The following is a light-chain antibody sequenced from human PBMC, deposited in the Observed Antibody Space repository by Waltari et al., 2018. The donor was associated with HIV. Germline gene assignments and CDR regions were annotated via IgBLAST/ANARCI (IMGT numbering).Light chain of an antibody. J-gene: IGLJ3*02. CDR2: EVS. Sequence: QSALTQPASVSGPPGQSITTPCTGTSSNIGTYNLVSWPQQHPGKAPKPLIYEVSQRPSGVSNRFSGSKSGNTASLTISGLQAEDEADYYCCSYAGSSTLVFGGGTKVTVL. V-gene: IGLV2-23*02. CDR3: CSYAGSSTLV. CDR1: SSNIGTYNL.